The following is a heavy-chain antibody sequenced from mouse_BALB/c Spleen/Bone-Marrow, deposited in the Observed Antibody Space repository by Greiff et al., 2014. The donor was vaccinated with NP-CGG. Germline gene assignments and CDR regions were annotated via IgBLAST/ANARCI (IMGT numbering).Heavy chain of an antibody. J-gene: IGHJ4*01. D-gene: IGHD2-3*01. CDR1: GYSFTGYF. CDR2: TNPYDGDT. CDR3: ARGGLLRAMDY. Sequence: EVQLQQSGPELAKPGASVKISCKASGYSFTGYFMNWVMQSHGKSLEWIGRTNPYDGDTFYNQKFKGKATLTVDKSSSTAHMELRSLASEDSAVYYCARGGLLRAMDYWGQGTSVTVSS. V-gene: IGHV1-20*02.